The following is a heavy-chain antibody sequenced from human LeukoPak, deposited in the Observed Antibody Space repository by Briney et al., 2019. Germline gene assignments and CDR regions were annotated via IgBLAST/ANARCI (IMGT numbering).Heavy chain of an antibody. Sequence: PSETLSLTCTVSGGSISSGDYYWSWIRQPPGKGLEWIGYIYYSGSTYYNPSLKSRVTISVDTSKNQFSLKPSSVTAADTAVYYCAREGGYCSSTSCSEYYFDYWGQGTLVTVSS. CDR3: AREGGYCSSTSCSEYYFDY. D-gene: IGHD2-2*01. V-gene: IGHV4-30-4*01. CDR1: GGSISSGDYY. J-gene: IGHJ4*02. CDR2: IYYSGST.